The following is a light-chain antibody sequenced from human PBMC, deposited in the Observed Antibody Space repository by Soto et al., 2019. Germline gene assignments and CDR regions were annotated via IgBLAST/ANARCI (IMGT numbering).Light chain of an antibody. CDR2: GAS. V-gene: IGKV3-20*01. Sequence: EIVLTQSPATLSLSPGERATLSCRASQRVATNYLAWYQRKPGQAPRLLIYGASSRATDIPGRFSGSGSGTGFTLTITGLVPVYFAVYYCQQYGSSRPSVGRGTEVEVK. CDR1: QRVATNY. CDR3: QQYGSSRPS. J-gene: IGKJ1*01.